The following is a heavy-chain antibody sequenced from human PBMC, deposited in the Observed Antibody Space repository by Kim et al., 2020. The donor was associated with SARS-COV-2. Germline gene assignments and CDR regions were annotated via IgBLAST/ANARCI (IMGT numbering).Heavy chain of an antibody. J-gene: IGHJ4*02. D-gene: IGHD2-15*01. Sequence: GGSLRLSCAASGFTFAIYAMTWVRQAPGKGLEWVSVIYSGGSSTYYADSVKGRFTISRNNSANTLYLQMNSLRAEDTAVYYCVRGYCSGGSCRYFDYWGQGTLVTVSS. V-gene: IGHV3-23*03. CDR3: VRGYCSGGSCRYFDY. CDR1: GFTFAIYA. CDR2: IYSGGSST.